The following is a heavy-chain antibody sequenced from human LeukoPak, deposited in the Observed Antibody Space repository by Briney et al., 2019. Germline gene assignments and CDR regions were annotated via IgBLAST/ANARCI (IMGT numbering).Heavy chain of an antibody. CDR1: GGTFSSYA. CDR2: ISGSGGST. Sequence: ASVKVSCKASGGTFSSYAMSWVRQAPGKGLEWVSAISGSGGSTYYADSVKGRFTISRDNSKNTLYLQMNSLRAEDTAVYYCASRPSRGYCSGGSCYSQNYFDYWGQGTLVTVSS. V-gene: IGHV3-23*01. J-gene: IGHJ4*02. CDR3: ASRPSRGYCSGGSCYSQNYFDY. D-gene: IGHD2-15*01.